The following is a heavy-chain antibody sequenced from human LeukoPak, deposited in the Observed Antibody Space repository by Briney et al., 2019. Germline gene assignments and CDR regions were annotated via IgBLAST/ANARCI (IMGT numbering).Heavy chain of an antibody. J-gene: IGHJ5*02. D-gene: IGHD6-19*01. V-gene: IGHV4-59*02. Sequence: PSETLSLTCTVSGGSVTSYYWSWIRQPPGKGLEWIGYIYYSGGTNYNPSLKSRVTMSVDASKNQFSPKLSSVTAADTAVYYCARDLSGWYNCFDPWGQGTLVTVSS. CDR2: IYYSGGT. CDR1: GGSVTSYY. CDR3: ARDLSGWYNCFDP.